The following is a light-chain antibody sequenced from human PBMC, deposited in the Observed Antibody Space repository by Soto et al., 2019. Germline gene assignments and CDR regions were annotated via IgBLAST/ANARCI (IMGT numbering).Light chain of an antibody. Sequence: QSALTQPASVAGSPGQSITISCTGTSSDVGGYNYVSWYQQHPAKAPKLMIYEVSNRPSWVSHRFSGSKSGNTASLTISGLQAEDEADYYCFSYTPGSTLVFGGGTKLTVL. CDR3: FSYTPGSTLV. J-gene: IGLJ3*02. CDR2: EVS. V-gene: IGLV2-14*01. CDR1: SSDVGGYNY.